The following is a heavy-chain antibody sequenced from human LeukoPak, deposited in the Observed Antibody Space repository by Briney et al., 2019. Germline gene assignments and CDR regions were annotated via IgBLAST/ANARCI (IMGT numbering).Heavy chain of an antibody. J-gene: IGHJ6*02. V-gene: IGHV1-18*01. CDR3: AREGLYYGDYNLYGMDV. D-gene: IGHD4-17*01. Sequence: ASVKVSCKASGYTFTSYGISWVRQAPGQGLEWMGWISAYNGNTNYAQKLQGRVTMTTDTSTSTAYMELRSLRSDDTAVYYCAREGLYYGDYNLYGMDVWGQGTTVTVSS. CDR2: ISAYNGNT. CDR1: GYTFTSYG.